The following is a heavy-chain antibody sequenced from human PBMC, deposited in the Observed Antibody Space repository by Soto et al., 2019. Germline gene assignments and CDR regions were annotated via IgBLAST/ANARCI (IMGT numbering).Heavy chain of an antibody. CDR3: ARDGEIAAALFDY. CDR1: GYTFTSYA. V-gene: IGHV1-3*01. CDR2: INAGNGNT. D-gene: IGHD6-13*01. Sequence: GASVKVSCKASGYTFTSYAMHWVRQAPGQRLEWMGWINAGNGNTKYSQKFQGRVTITRDTSASTAYIELSSLRSEDTAVYYCARDGEIAAALFDYWGRGTLVTVSS. J-gene: IGHJ4*02.